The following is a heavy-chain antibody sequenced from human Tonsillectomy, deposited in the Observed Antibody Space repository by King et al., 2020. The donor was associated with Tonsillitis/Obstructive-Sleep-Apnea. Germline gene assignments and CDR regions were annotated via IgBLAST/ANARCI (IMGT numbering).Heavy chain of an antibody. CDR1: GGSISSYY. Sequence: VQLQESGPGLVKPSETLSLTCTVSGGSISSYYWSWIRQPPGKGLGWIGYIYYSGSTNDNPSLKSRVTISVDTSKNQFSLKLSSVTAADTAVYYCARYGSRRPGDYYYYYMDVWGQGTTVTVSS. CDR2: IYYSGST. D-gene: IGHD5-24*01. V-gene: IGHV4-59*01. CDR3: ARYGSRRPGDYYYYYMDV. J-gene: IGHJ6*03.